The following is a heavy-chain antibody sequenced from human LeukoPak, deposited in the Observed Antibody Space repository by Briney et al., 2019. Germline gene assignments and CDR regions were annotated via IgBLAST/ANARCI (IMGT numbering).Heavy chain of an antibody. V-gene: IGHV3-9*03. D-gene: IGHD3-22*01. CDR1: GFTFDDYA. J-gene: IGHJ4*02. CDR2: ISWNSGSI. Sequence: GRSLRLSCAASGFTFDDYAMHWVRQAPGKGLEWVSGISWNSGSIGYADSVKGRFTISRDNAKNSLYLQMNSLRAEDMALYYCARGGYYGSSGYAVFDYWGQGTLVTVSS. CDR3: ARGGYYGSSGYAVFDY.